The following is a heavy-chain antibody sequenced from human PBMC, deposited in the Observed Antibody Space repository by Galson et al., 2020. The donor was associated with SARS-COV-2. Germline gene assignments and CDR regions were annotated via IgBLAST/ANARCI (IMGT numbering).Heavy chain of an antibody. V-gene: IGHV3-21*01. D-gene: IGHD5-18*01. J-gene: IGHJ4*02. CDR2: ISSSSSYI. CDR3: ARVLLRVADTAFDY. CDR1: GFTFSSYS. Sequence: AGGSLRLSCAASGFTFSSYSMNWVRQAPGKGLEWVSSISSSSSYIYYADSVKGRFTISRDNAKNSLYLQMNSLRAEDTAVYYCARVLLRVADTAFDYWGQGTLVTVSS.